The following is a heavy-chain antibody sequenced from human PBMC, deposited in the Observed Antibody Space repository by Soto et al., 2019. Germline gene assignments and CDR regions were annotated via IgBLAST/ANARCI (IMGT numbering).Heavy chain of an antibody. J-gene: IGHJ3*02. Sequence: SETLSLTCTVSGGSISSYYWSWIRQPPGKGLEWIGYIYYSGSTNYNPSLKSRVTISVDTSKNQFSLKLSSVTAADTAVYYCARDLGGGAFDIWGQGTMVTVSS. CDR3: ARDLGGGAFDI. V-gene: IGHV4-59*01. CDR1: GGSISSYY. CDR2: IYYSGST. D-gene: IGHD2-15*01.